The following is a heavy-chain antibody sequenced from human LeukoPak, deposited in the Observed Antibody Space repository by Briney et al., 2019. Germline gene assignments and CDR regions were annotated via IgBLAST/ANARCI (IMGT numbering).Heavy chain of an antibody. Sequence: SETLSLTCTVSGGSISGSFWSWIRQPPGKGLEWIGYIYYSGSTYYNPSLKSRVTISVDTSKNQFSLKLSSVTAADTAVYYCARDCSSTSCPIDDAFDIWGQGTMVTVSS. D-gene: IGHD2-2*01. CDR3: ARDCSSTSCPIDDAFDI. V-gene: IGHV4-30-4*01. CDR2: IYYSGST. CDR1: GGSISGSF. J-gene: IGHJ3*02.